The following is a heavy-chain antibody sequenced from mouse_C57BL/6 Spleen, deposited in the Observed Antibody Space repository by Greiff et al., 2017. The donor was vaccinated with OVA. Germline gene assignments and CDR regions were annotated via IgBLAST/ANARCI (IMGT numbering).Heavy chain of an antibody. V-gene: IGHV10-3*01. CDR1: GFTFNTYA. CDR3: VRGGGSSDYAMDY. CDR2: IRSNSSNYAT. J-gene: IGHJ4*01. Sequence: EVNVVESGGGLVQPKGSLKLSCAASGFTFNTYAMHWVRQAQGKGLEWVARIRSNSSNYATYYADSVKDRFTISRDASQSMLYLQMNNLKTVDTFMYYCVRGGGSSDYAMDYWGQGIAFTVAS. D-gene: IGHD1-1*01.